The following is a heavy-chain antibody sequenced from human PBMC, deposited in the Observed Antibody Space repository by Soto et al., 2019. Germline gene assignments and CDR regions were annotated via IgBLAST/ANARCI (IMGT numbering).Heavy chain of an antibody. CDR2: TSHSGNT. CDR1: GGSVSSGGSS. Sequence: QLQLQESGSGLVKPSQTLSLTCVLAGGSVSSGGSSWNWCRRPPGKGLEWIGYTSHSGNTYYTPSLQRRVTTSTHRSKSQLSLSLNSLPAAATAVYYCARGGLEPLMFDSWGQGTLVTISS. J-gene: IGHJ4*02. CDR3: ARGGLEPLMFDS. V-gene: IGHV4-30-2*01. D-gene: IGHD2-15*01.